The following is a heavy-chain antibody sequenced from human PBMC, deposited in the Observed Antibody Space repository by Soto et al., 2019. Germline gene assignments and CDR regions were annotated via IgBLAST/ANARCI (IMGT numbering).Heavy chain of an antibody. CDR2: IYDSGNT. Sequence: QLQLQESGSGLVKPSQTLSLTCAVSGGSISGTTYSWSWIRQPPGKGLEWIGYIYDSGNTAYNPSLKSQFSISVDRSKNQFSLKLSSVTAADTAVYYCARGQGAAAGHSNFDYWGQGALVTVSS. CDR1: GGSISGTTYS. V-gene: IGHV4-30-2*01. D-gene: IGHD6-13*01. CDR3: ARGQGAAAGHSNFDY. J-gene: IGHJ4*02.